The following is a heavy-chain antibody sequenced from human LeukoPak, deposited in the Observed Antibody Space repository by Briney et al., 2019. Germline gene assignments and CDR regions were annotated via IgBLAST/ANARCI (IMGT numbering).Heavy chain of an antibody. CDR1: GYSISSGYY. CDR3: ARETSRIIYY. V-gene: IGHV4-38-2*02. Sequence: PSETLSLTCTVSGYSISSGYYCGWIRQPPGKRLEWIANVYHNGNTFYNPSLKSRVTISVDTSNNQFSLTLTSVTAADTAVYFCARETSRIIYYWGQGMLVTVSS. CDR2: VYHNGNT. J-gene: IGHJ4*02.